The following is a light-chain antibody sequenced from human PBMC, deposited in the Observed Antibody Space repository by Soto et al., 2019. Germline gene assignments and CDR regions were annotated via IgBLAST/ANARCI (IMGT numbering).Light chain of an antibody. CDR1: QGIRND. Sequence: AIQMTQSPSSLSASVGDRVTITCRASQGIRNDLDWFQQKPGKAPKLLIYDASNLQSGVQARFSGSGSGTDFTLTIRSLQPDDFATYYCKQYNSYWTCGQGTKVDIK. J-gene: IGKJ1*01. CDR2: DAS. CDR3: KQYNSYWT. V-gene: IGKV1-6*01.